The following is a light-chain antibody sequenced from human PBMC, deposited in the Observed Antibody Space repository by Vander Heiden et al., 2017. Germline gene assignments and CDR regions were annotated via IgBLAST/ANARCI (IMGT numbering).Light chain of an antibody. CDR3: SSYTSSSTLV. CDR1: SSDVGGYNS. Sequence: QSALTQPASVSASPGQSIALSCTGTSSDVGGYNSVSWYQQHPGKAPKLVIYDVTYRPSGVSNRFSGSKSGNTAFLTISGLQNEDEADYYCSSYTSSSTLVFGTGTKVTVL. CDR2: DVT. V-gene: IGLV2-14*03. J-gene: IGLJ1*01.